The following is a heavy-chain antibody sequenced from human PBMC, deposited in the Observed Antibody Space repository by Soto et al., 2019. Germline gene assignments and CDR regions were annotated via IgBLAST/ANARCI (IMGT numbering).Heavy chain of an antibody. J-gene: IGHJ4*02. CDR3: ARVYGDYLDY. CDR1: GGSISSYS. D-gene: IGHD4-17*01. V-gene: IGHV4-59*01. Sequence: SETLSLTCTASGGSISSYSWSWIRQPPGMGLEWIGYIYYSGSTNYNPSLKSRVTISVDTSKNQFSLKLSSVTAADTAVYYCARVYGDYLDYWGQGTLVTVSS. CDR2: IYYSGST.